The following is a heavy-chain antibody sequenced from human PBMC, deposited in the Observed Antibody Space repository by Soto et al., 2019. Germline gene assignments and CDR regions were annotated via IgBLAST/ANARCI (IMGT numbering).Heavy chain of an antibody. J-gene: IGHJ4*02. CDR1: GFTFDDYA. CDR2: INWNSGSI. Sequence: GGSLRLSCAASGFTFDDYAMHWVRQAPGKGLEWVSGINWNSGSIGYADSVKGRFTISRDNAKNSLYLQMNSLRADDTALYYCAKDIWAYKGFDYWGRGTLVTVSS. V-gene: IGHV3-9*01. CDR3: AKDIWAYKGFDY. D-gene: IGHD3-16*01.